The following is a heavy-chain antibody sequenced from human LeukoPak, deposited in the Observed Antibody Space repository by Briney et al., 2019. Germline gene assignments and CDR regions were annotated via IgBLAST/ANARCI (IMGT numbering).Heavy chain of an antibody. V-gene: IGHV3-23*01. CDR3: ARGTPSSSGWLYYGMDV. Sequence: PGGSLRLSCAVSGFTFSSYAMSWVRQAPGKGLEWVSAISGSGGSTYYADSVKGRFTISRDNSKNTLYLQMNSLRAEDTAVYYCARGTPSSSGWLYYGMDVWGQGTTVTVSS. J-gene: IGHJ6*02. CDR2: ISGSGGST. D-gene: IGHD6-19*01. CDR1: GFTFSSYA.